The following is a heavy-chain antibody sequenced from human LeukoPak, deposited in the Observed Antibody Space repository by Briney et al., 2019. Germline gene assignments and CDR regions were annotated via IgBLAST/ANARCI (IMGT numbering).Heavy chain of an antibody. CDR1: GFTFTNHI. CDR2: IKSKTDGGTT. J-gene: IGHJ4*02. D-gene: IGHD6-13*01. Sequence: GGSLRLSCAASGFTFTNHIMHWVRQAPGKGLEWVGRIKSKTDGGTTDYAAPVKGRFTISRDDSKNTLYLQMNSLKTEDTAVYYCTTELAAAGNFDYWGQGTLVTVSS. V-gene: IGHV3-15*01. CDR3: TTELAAAGNFDY.